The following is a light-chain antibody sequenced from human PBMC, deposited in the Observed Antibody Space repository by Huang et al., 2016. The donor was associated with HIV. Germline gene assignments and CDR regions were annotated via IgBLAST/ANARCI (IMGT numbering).Light chain of an antibody. Sequence: DIILTQSPDSLAVSLGERASLSCRSSQSVYSTSTSKDYMAWFQQKPGQPPKLLLFWASTREAGVPDRFSGSGSGTHFTLTIANLEAEDAAIYYCQQYYSSPQTFGQRTRVEVK. CDR2: WAS. CDR1: QSVYSTSTSKDY. CDR3: QQYYSSPQT. V-gene: IGKV4-1*01. J-gene: IGKJ1*01.